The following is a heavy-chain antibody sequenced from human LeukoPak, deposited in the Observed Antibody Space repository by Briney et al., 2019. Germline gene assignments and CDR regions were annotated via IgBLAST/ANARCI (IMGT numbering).Heavy chain of an antibody. CDR1: GGSISSYY. J-gene: IGHJ3*02. CDR3: ARDLSPYCTNGVCYIVRGRRHETNAFDI. Sequence: SETLSLTCTVSGGSISSYYWSWIRQPPGKGLEWIGYIYYSGSTNYNPSLKSRVTISVDTSKNQFSLKLSSVIAADTAVYYCARDLSPYCTNGVCYIVRGRRHETNAFDIWGQGTMVTVSS. CDR2: IYYSGST. D-gene: IGHD2-8*01. V-gene: IGHV4-59*01.